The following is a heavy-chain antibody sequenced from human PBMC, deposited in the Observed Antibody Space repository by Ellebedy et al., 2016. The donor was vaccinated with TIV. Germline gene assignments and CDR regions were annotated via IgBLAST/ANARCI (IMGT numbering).Heavy chain of an antibody. CDR2: MKQDGSGK. V-gene: IGHV3-7*03. CDR1: GFTFGDYA. CDR3: ARDGDPTTTYYYDSSGYLSADRHY. Sequence: GESLKISCTASGFTFGDYAMSWFRQAPGKGLEWVANMKQDGSGKYYVDSVKGRFTTSRDNAKNSLYLQMNSLRAEDTAVYYCARDGDPTTTYYYDSSGYLSADRHYWGQGTLVTVSS. J-gene: IGHJ4*02. D-gene: IGHD3-22*01.